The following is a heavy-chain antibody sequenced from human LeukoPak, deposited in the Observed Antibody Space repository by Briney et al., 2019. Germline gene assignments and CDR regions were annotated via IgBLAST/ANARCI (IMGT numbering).Heavy chain of an antibody. D-gene: IGHD2-2*01. CDR3: ARQVGRYCGRSSCYLFGP. CDR1: GYTFTTYW. CDR2: IYPGDSEI. J-gene: IGHJ5*02. Sequence: GESLKISCQTSGYTFTTYWIGWVRQMPGKDLEWMGAIYPGDSEIRYSPSFQGQVTIAADKSTKAATLQWNSLKASDTAIYYCARQVGRYCGRSSCYLFGPWGQGTLVTVSS. V-gene: IGHV5-51*01.